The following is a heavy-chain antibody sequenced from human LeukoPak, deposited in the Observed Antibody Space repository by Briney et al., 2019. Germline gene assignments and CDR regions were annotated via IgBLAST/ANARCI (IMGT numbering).Heavy chain of an antibody. CDR1: GYTFTGYY. Sequence: GSVKVSCKASGYTFTGYYMHWVRQAPGQGLEWMGWINPNSGGTNYAQKFQGRVTMTRDTSITTAYMELSRLRSDDTAVYYCARAGYCSGDSCVNYWGQGTLVTVSS. CDR3: ARAGYCSGDSCVNY. CDR2: INPNSGGT. J-gene: IGHJ4*02. V-gene: IGHV1-2*02. D-gene: IGHD2-15*01.